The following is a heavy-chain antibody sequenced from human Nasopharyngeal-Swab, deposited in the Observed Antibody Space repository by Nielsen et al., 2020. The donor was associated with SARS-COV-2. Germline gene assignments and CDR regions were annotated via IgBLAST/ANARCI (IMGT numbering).Heavy chain of an antibody. Sequence: SETLSLTCAVYGGSFSAYCWTWVRQPPGKGLEWIGEITHGGTTNYNPSLKSRVTMSVDTSKNQFSLELSSVTAADTAVYYCVRAPDYDVLTGYYPDGFDVWGRGTMVTVSS. V-gene: IGHV4-34*01. D-gene: IGHD3-9*01. CDR2: ITHGGTT. CDR3: VRAPDYDVLTGYYPDGFDV. CDR1: GGSFSAYC. J-gene: IGHJ3*01.